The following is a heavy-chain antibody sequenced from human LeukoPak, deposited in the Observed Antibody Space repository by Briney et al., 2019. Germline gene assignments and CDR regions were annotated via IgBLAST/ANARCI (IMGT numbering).Heavy chain of an antibody. Sequence: GTLRLSCAASGFTFSSSGMIWVRQAPGKGLEWVSAISGSGDRTYHADSVKGRFTISRDNSKNTLYLHMNSLRAEDTAVYYCAKGYYGSGSYGWFDPWGQGTLVTVSS. CDR3: AKGYYGSGSYGWFDP. CDR2: ISGSGDRT. CDR1: GFTFSSSG. V-gene: IGHV3-23*01. J-gene: IGHJ5*02. D-gene: IGHD3-10*01.